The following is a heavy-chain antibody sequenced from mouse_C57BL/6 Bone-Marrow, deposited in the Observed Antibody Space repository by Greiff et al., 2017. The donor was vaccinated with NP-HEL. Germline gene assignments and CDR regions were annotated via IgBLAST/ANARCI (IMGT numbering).Heavy chain of an antibody. CDR1: GYTFTSYW. D-gene: IGHD2-3*01. J-gene: IGHJ4*01. CDR2: IHPNSGST. Sequence: QVQLQQPGAELVKPGASVKLSCKASGYTFTSYWMHWVKQRPGQGLEWIGMIHPNSGSTNYNEKFKSKATLTVDKSSSTAYMQLSSLTSEDSAVYYCARSGLLPPVSRPHDCAMDYGGQGTSVTGSA. V-gene: IGHV1-64*01. CDR3: ARSGLLPPVSRPHDCAMDY.